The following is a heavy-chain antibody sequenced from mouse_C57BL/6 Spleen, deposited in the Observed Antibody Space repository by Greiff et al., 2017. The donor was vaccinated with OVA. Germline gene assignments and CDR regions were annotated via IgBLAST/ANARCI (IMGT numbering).Heavy chain of an antibody. V-gene: IGHV5-9-1*02. D-gene: IGHD1-1*01. J-gene: IGHJ3*01. CDR3: TRDGHYGSSPWFAY. CDR2: ISSGGDYI. CDR1: GFTFSSYA. Sequence: EVKVEESGEGLVKPGGSLKLSCAASGFTFSSYAMSWVRQTPEKRLEWVAYISSGGDYIYYADTVKGRFTISRDNARNTLYLQMSSLKSEDTAMYYCTRDGHYGSSPWFAYWGQGTLVTVSA.